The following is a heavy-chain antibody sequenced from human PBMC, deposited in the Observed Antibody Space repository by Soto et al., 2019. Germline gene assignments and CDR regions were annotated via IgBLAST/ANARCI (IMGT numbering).Heavy chain of an antibody. CDR2: VYSDGST. D-gene: IGHD7-27*01. Sequence: GGSLRLSCAASGFIVSSNYMSWVRQAPGKGLECVSVVYSDGSTDYAVSVQGRFTISRDKSKNTLYLQMDSLRAEDTALYYCARSWGYVDYWGQGTLVTVSS. J-gene: IGHJ4*02. CDR3: ARSWGYVDY. CDR1: GFIVSSNY. V-gene: IGHV3-53*01.